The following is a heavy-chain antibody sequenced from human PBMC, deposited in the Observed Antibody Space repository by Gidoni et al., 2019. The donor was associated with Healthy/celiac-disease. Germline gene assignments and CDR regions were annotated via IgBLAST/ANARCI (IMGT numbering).Heavy chain of an antibody. D-gene: IGHD4-17*01. V-gene: IGHV3-30-3*01. CDR2: ISYDGSNK. CDR3: AREQAGMTTVTPPGY. J-gene: IGHJ4*02. CDR1: GFTFSSYA. Sequence: QVQLVESGGGVVQPGRSLRLSCAASGFTFSSYAMHWVRQAPGKGLEWVAVISYDGSNKYYADSVKGRFTISRDNSKNTLYLQMNSLRAEDTAVYYCAREQAGMTTVTPPGYWGQGTLVTVSS.